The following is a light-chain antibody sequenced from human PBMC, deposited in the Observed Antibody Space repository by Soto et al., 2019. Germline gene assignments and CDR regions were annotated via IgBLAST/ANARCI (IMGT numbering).Light chain of an antibody. J-gene: IGKJ1*01. CDR3: QQYGSSTRT. CDR1: QSISSY. Sequence: DIQMTQSPSSLSASVGDRVTITCRASQSISSYLNWYQQKPGKAPKLLIYAASSLQSGVPSRFSGSGSGTDFTLTISSLQPEDFAVYYCQQYGSSTRTFGQGTK. CDR2: AAS. V-gene: IGKV1-39*01.